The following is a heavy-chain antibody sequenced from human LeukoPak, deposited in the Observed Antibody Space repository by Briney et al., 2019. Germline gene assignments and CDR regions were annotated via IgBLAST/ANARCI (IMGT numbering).Heavy chain of an antibody. D-gene: IGHD1-1*01. CDR1: GGSISSGSYY. Sequence: SETLSLTRTVSGGSISSGSYYWGWIRQPPGKGLEWIGTFYYSGTTYYNPSLKSRVTISIDTSKNQFSLNLSSVTAADTAVYYCVRQNWNGGNFWGQGTLVTVSS. V-gene: IGHV4-39*01. J-gene: IGHJ4*02. CDR2: FYYSGTT. CDR3: VRQNWNGGNF.